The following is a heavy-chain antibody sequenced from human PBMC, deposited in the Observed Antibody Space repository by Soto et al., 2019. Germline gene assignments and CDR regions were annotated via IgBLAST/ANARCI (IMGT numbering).Heavy chain of an antibody. D-gene: IGHD6-13*01. V-gene: IGHV3-23*01. CDR2: ISGSGGST. CDR3: ATIPGIAAAGLLYYYYGMDV. CDR1: GFTFSSYD. Sequence: GGSLRLSCAASGFTFSSYDMHWVRQATGKGLEWVSAISGSGGSTYYADSVKGRFTISRDNSKNTLYLQMNSLRAEDTAVYYCATIPGIAAAGLLYYYYGMDVWGPGTTVTVSS. J-gene: IGHJ6*02.